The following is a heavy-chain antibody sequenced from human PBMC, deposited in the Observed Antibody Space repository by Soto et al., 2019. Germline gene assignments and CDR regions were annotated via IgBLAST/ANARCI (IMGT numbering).Heavy chain of an antibody. V-gene: IGHV3-21*01. CDR1: GFTFSYYS. J-gene: IGHJ4*02. D-gene: IGHD5-18*01. CDR3: ARRVDTAMVNYYYFDY. CDR2: ISSSGGYV. Sequence: GGSLRLSCAGSGFTFSYYSMNWVRQAPGKGLEWVSSISSSGGYVYYGDSMKGRFTISRDNAKNSLYLQMNSLRAEDTAVYYCARRVDTAMVNYYYFDYWGQGTLVTVSS.